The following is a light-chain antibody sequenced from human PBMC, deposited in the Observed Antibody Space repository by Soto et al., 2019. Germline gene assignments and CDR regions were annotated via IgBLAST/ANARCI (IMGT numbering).Light chain of an antibody. CDR1: SSDVGTYNY. CDR2: DVS. J-gene: IGLJ2*01. Sequence: QSALTQPRSVSGSPKQSVTISCTGTSSDVGTYNYVSWFQQHPGKAPKLMISDVSKRPSGVPDRFSGSKSGNTASLTISGLQAEDEADYYCCSYAGSYILLFGGATKLTVL. V-gene: IGLV2-11*01. CDR3: CSYAGSYILL.